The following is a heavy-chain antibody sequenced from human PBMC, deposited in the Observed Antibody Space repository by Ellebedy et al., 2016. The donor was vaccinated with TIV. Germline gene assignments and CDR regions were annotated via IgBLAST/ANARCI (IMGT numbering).Heavy chain of an antibody. CDR1: GFTFSSYW. CDR3: AKGLGSDWAFEY. D-gene: IGHD6-19*01. CDR2: ISSAGGTT. J-gene: IGHJ4*02. Sequence: GESLKISCVASGFTFSSYWMSWVRQAPGKGLEWVSAISSAGGTTYYADSVKDRFTISRDNSKNTVYLQMNSLTLEDTAVYYCAKGLGSDWAFEYWGQGALVTVYS. V-gene: IGHV3-23*01.